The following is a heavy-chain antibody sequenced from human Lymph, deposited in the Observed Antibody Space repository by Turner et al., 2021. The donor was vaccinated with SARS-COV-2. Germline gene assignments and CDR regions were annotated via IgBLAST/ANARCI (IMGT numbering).Heavy chain of an antibody. V-gene: IGHV3-23*01. CDR3: AKGVRGAMIVVVIPYFDY. CDR2: ISGSGGDT. J-gene: IGHJ4*02. CDR1: GFTFSSYA. D-gene: IGHD3-22*01. Sequence: EVQLLESGGGLVQPGGSLRLSCAASGFTFSSYAMSWVRQAPGKGLGWCSAISGSGGDTYYADSVKGRFTISRDNSKNTLYLQMNSLRAEDTAVYYCAKGVRGAMIVVVIPYFDYWGQGTLVTVSS.